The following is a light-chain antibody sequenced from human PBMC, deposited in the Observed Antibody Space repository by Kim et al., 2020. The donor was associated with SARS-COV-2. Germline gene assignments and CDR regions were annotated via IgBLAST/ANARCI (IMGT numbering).Light chain of an antibody. J-gene: IGLJ1*01. CDR2: DVR. Sequence: QSALTQPASVSGSPGQSITISCTGTSSDVGGYNYVSWYQQHPGKAPKLMIYDVRKRPSGVSNRFSGSKSGNTASLTISGLQAEDEADYYCSSYTSSSTYVFGTGTKV. V-gene: IGLV2-14*01. CDR3: SSYTSSSTYV. CDR1: SSDVGGYNY.